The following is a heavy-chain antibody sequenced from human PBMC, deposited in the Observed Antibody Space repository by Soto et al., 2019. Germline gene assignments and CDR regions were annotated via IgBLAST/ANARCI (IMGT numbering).Heavy chain of an antibody. V-gene: IGHV4-39*01. CDR1: GDSTNSRSDY. CDR3: ARQLRGPGYGERGLYFDY. Sequence: SETLSLTCTVSGDSTNSRSDYWGWIRQPPGKGLEWIGSVYYSGSTHDNPSLQSRVTISVDTSRNQFSLNLISVTAADTAVYFCARQLRGPGYGERGLYFDYWGQGTRVTGSS. D-gene: IGHD3-16*01. CDR2: VYYSGST. J-gene: IGHJ4*02.